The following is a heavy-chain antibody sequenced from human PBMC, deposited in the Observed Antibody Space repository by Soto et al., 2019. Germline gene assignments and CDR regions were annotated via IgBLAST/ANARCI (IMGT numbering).Heavy chain of an antibody. CDR2: IGGSGDDST. V-gene: IGHV3-23*01. Sequence: EVHLLESGGGLVQPGGSLRLSCAASGFTFRTYGMSWIRQAPGKGLDWVAAIGGSGDDSTYYANSVKGRFTIPRDNFKNPLYLQMNSLKAEDTAVYYCAIKGTYGSGFYNDYGGQGTLVTVSS. D-gene: IGHD3-10*01. CDR3: AIKGTYGSGFYNDY. CDR1: GFTFRTYG. J-gene: IGHJ4*02.